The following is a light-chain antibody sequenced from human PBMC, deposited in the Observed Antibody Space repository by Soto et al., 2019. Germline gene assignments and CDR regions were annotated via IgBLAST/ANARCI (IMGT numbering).Light chain of an antibody. J-gene: IGKJ4*01. CDR3: QQYNNWPLT. CDR1: KSVAND. CDR2: DAS. Sequence: DIVMTQSPATLSVSPGDRATLSCRASKSVANDLAWYQQKPGQPPRLLIYDASTRATGIPARFSGSLSGTEFTITIISLLSEDFSVFSCQQYNNWPLTLGGGTKVEIK. V-gene: IGKV3D-15*01.